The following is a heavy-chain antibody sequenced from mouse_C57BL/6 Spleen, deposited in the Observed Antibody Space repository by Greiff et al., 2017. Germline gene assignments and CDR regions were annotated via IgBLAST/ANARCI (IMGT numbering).Heavy chain of an antibody. CDR2: VSSGGSYT. CDR3: ARHCNPYYFDY. J-gene: IGHJ2*01. CDR1: GFTFSSYG. D-gene: IGHD2-1*01. V-gene: IGHV5-6*01. Sequence: EVKLVESGGDLVKPGGSLKLSCAASGFTFSSYGMSWVRQTPGKRLEWVATVSSGGSYTYYPDSVKGRITISRDNAKNTLYLHMTSLKSEDTAMYYCARHCNPYYFDYWGQGTTLTVSS.